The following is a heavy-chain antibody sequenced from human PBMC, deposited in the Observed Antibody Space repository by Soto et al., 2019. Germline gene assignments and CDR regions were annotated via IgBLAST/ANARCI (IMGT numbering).Heavy chain of an antibody. CDR1: GYTFTSYG. V-gene: IGHV1-18*01. J-gene: IGHJ4*02. CDR2: ISAYNGNT. D-gene: IGHD3-10*01. CDR3: ARDPMVRGVIITEDY. Sequence: EASVKVSCKASGYTFTSYGISWVRQAPGQGLEWMGWISAYNGNTNYAQKLQGRVTMTTDTSTSTAYMELRSLRSDDTAVYYCARDPMVRGVIITEDYWGQGTLVTVSS.